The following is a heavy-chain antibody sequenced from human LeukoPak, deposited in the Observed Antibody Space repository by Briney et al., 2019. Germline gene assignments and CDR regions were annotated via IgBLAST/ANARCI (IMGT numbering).Heavy chain of an antibody. Sequence: GEPLSISCKGSGCSFTTYWIRWWRQMPGKGLEWMGRIAPSDSYTYYSPSFQGHVTISADKSITTAYLQWTSLRASNTAMYYCARRLASCGGDCYSCDYWGQGTLVSVSS. CDR1: GCSFTTYW. V-gene: IGHV5-10-1*01. CDR2: IAPSDSYT. D-gene: IGHD2-21*02. CDR3: ARRLASCGGDCYSCDY. J-gene: IGHJ4*02.